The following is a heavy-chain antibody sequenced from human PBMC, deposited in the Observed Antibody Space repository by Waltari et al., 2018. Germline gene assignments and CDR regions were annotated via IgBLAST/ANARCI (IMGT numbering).Heavy chain of an antibody. CDR2: MNPNSGNT. J-gene: IGHJ4*02. CDR3: ARGRTIFGVVSLDY. V-gene: IGHV1-8*02. Sequence: QVQLVQSGAEVKKPGASVKVSCKASGYTFTSYDINWVRQATGQGLGWMGWMNPNSGNTGYAQKFQGRVTMTRNTSISTAYMELSSLRSEDTAVYYCARGRTIFGVVSLDYWGQGTLVTVSS. CDR1: GYTFTSYD. D-gene: IGHD3-3*01.